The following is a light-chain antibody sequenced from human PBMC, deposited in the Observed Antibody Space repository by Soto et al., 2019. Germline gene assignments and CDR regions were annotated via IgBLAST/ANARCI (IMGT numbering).Light chain of an antibody. CDR3: AVWDQSLTGGV. CDR1: SSNIGSHF. V-gene: IGLV1-47*01. Sequence: QSVLTQPPSASGTPGQSLTISCPGSSSNIGSHFVYWYQHLPGTAPKLLIFRDGQRPSGVPARFFGSKSGTSASLAITGLRSEDEADYYCAVWDQSLTGGVFGGGTQLTVL. J-gene: IGLJ3*02. CDR2: RDG.